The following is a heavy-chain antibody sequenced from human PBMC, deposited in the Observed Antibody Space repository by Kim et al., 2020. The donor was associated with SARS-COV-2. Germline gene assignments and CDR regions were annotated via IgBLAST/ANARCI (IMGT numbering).Heavy chain of an antibody. D-gene: IGHD3-22*01. CDR2: INPNTGGA. J-gene: IGHJ4*01. Sequence: ASVKVSCKASGYTFSDYSIHWVRQAPGQGLEWMGWINPNTGGAKYAQKFQGGVTITRDTSLSTAYLELTKLKFDDTAVYYCARDLGGFDSSGYFCHWGQGTLVTLP. CDR3: ARDLGGFDSSGYFCH. V-gene: IGHV1-2*02. CDR1: GYTFSDYS.